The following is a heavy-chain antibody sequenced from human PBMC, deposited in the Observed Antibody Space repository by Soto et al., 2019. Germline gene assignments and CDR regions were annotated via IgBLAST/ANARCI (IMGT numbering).Heavy chain of an antibody. D-gene: IGHD2-15*01. J-gene: IGHJ4*02. CDR1: GGSFSGYY. CDR3: ATPAALCSGGSCYSFDY. V-gene: IGHV4-34*01. Sequence: QVQLQQWGAGLLKPSETLSLTCAVYGGSFSGYYWSWIRQPPGKGLEWIGEINHSGSTNYNPSLKSRVTISVDTSKNQFALKLRSVTAADTAVYYCATPAALCSGGSCYSFDYWGQGTLVTVSS. CDR2: INHSGST.